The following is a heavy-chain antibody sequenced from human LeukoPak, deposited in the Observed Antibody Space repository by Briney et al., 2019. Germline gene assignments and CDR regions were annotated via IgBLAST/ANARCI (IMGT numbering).Heavy chain of an antibody. V-gene: IGHV3-30*03. J-gene: IGHJ4*02. Sequence: PGGSLRLSCAASGFTFSSYSMNWVRQAPGKGLEWVAVISYDGSNKYYADSVKGRFTISRDNSKNTLYLQMNSLRAEDTAVYYCARDGPYGDYGSLDYWGQGTLVTVSS. CDR2: ISYDGSNK. D-gene: IGHD4-17*01. CDR3: ARDGPYGDYGSLDY. CDR1: GFTFSSYS.